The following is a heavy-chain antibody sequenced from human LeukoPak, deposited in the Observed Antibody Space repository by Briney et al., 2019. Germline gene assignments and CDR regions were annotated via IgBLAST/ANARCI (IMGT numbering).Heavy chain of an antibody. V-gene: IGHV4-39*01. CDR1: GGSISSSSYY. CDR3: ARQGFIFPHWFDP. D-gene: IGHD2/OR15-2a*01. Sequence: PSETLSLTCTVSGGSISSSSYYWGWIRQPPGKGLEWIGSIYYSGSTYYNPSLKSRVTISVDTSKNQFSLKLSSVTAADTAVYYCARQGFIFPHWFDPWGQGTLVTVSS. CDR2: IYYSGST. J-gene: IGHJ5*02.